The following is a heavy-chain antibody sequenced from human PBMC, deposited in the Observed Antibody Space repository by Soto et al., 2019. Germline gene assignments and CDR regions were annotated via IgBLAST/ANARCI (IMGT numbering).Heavy chain of an antibody. Sequence: SETLSLTCSISGGSISTYYWSWIRQPPGKGLEWIGHIFYSGSTNYSPSLKSRVTISVDTSRNQFSLSLRSMTAADTAVYFCARDTYYYNRGTSWHDGLDVWGHWRTVTVS. CDR3: ARDTYYYNRGTSWHDGLDV. D-gene: IGHD3-10*01. V-gene: IGHV4-59*01. CDR2: IFYSGST. CDR1: GGSISTYY. J-gene: IGHJ3*01.